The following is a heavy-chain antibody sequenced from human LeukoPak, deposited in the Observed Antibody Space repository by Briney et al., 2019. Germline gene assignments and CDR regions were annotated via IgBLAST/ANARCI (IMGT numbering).Heavy chain of an antibody. CDR1: GFTVSSNY. V-gene: IGHV3-53*01. CDR3: ARAPGIAVAEDYYYYYGMDV. Sequence: GGSLRLSCAASGFTVSSNYMCWVRQAPGKGLEWVSVIYSGGSTYYADSVKGRFTISRDNSKNTLYLQMNSLRAEDTAVYYCARAPGIAVAEDYYYYYGMDVWGQGTTVTVSS. CDR2: IYSGGST. D-gene: IGHD6-19*01. J-gene: IGHJ6*02.